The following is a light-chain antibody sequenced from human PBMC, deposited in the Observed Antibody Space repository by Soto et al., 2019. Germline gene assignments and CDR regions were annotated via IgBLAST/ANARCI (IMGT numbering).Light chain of an antibody. J-gene: IGKJ1*01. CDR1: QAISKY. V-gene: IGKV3-20*01. CDR3: QQYASLPRT. Sequence: EIVLTQSPGTLSLSPGERATLSCKTSQAISKYLAWYQQKPGQAPRLLLYSASDRVAGLPDRFRGSGSETDFTLTISEVEPEDFAVYVCQQYASLPRTFGRGTRVEIK. CDR2: SAS.